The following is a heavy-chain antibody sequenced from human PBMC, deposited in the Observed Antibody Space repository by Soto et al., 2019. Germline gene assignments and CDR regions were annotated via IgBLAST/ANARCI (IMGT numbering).Heavy chain of an antibody. J-gene: IGHJ4*02. CDR1: GGTFSSHA. CDR2: IIPIFGTA. CDR3: ASTRDSSGYYSQY. V-gene: IGHV1-69*06. D-gene: IGHD3-22*01. Sequence: ASVKVSCKASGGTFSSHAISWVRQAPGQGLEWMGGIIPIFGTANYAQKFQGRVTITADKSTSTAYMELGSLRSEDTAVYYCASTRDSSGYYSQYWGQGTLVTASS.